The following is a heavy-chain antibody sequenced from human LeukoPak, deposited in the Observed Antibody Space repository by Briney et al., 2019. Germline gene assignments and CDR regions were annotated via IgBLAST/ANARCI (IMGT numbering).Heavy chain of an antibody. CDR1: GLNFSTYG. V-gene: IGHV3-30*02. CDR3: AKEDYFDRRGYYLDYSYYMDV. CDR2: TRYNGNYV. Sequence: PGGSLRLSCEASGLNFSTYGMSWVRQAPGKGLEWVGFTRYNGNYVKYEYSVKGRFTISRDNSKKTLYLQMNSLRPADTVVYFCAKEDYFDRRGYYLDYSYYMDVWGKGATVVVSS. D-gene: IGHD3-22*01. J-gene: IGHJ6*03.